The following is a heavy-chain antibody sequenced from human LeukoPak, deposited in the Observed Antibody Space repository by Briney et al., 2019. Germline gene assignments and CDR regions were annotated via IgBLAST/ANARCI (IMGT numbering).Heavy chain of an antibody. CDR1: GGSFSDYY. J-gene: IGHJ4*02. Sequence: PSETLSLTCAIYGGSFSDYYWSWIRQPPGKGLEWIGYIYYSGSTNYNPSLKSRVTISVDTSKNQFSLKLSSVTAADTAVYYCARYVVVTAYFDYWGQGTLVTVSS. V-gene: IGHV4-59*01. CDR3: ARYVVVTAYFDY. D-gene: IGHD2-21*02. CDR2: IYYSGST.